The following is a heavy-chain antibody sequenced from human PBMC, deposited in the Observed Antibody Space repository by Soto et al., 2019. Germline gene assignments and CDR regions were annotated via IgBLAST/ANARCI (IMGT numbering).Heavy chain of an antibody. CDR1: GYNFASYW. CDR2: IDPIDSYT. D-gene: IGHD2-2*01. J-gene: IGHJ6*02. Sequence: PGESLKISCXGPGYNFASYWISWVRQTPGKGLEWMGRIDPIDSYTNYSPSFQGHVTISADKSISTAYLQWSSLKASDTAMYYCARRYCSSASCPRNYYGMDVWGQGTTVTVSS. CDR3: ARRYCSSASCPRNYYGMDV. V-gene: IGHV5-10-1*01.